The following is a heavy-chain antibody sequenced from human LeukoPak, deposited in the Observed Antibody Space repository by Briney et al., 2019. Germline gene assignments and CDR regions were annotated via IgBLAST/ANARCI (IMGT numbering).Heavy chain of an antibody. CDR3: ASGEQITMIVVATSSDY. CDR2: INPNSGGT. CDR1: GYTFTGYY. J-gene: IGHJ4*02. V-gene: IGHV1-2*02. D-gene: IGHD3-22*01. Sequence: VASVKVSCKASGYTFTGYYMHWVRQAPGQGLEWMGWINPNSGGTNYAQKFQGRVTMTRDTSISTAYMELSRLRSDDTAVYYCASGEQITMIVVATSSDYWGQGTLVTVSS.